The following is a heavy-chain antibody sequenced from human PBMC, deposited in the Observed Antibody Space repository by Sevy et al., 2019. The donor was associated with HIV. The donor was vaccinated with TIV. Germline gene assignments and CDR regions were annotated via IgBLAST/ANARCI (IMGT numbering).Heavy chain of an antibody. Sequence: GGSLRLSCAASGFSFSSYGMHWVRQAPGKGLEWVALIWFDGSNSYYADSVKGRFTISRDTSKNPVYLQMNGLRAEDTAVYYWARDHKCYDYGDYGPTFFPDYWGQGNLVTVSS. CDR2: IWFDGSNS. CDR3: ARDHKCYDYGDYGPTFFPDY. D-gene: IGHD4-17*01. V-gene: IGHV3-33*01. J-gene: IGHJ4*02. CDR1: GFSFSSYG.